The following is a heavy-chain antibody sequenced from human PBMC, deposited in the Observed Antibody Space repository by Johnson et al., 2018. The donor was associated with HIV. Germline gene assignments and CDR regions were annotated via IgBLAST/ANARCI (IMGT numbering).Heavy chain of an antibody. CDR1: GFTFNNAW. CDR3: TTDPIAAAGADACDI. D-gene: IGHD6-13*01. V-gene: IGHV3-15*01. CDR2: IKSKSDGGTS. J-gene: IGHJ3*02. Sequence: VQLVESGGGLVKPGGSLRLSCAASGFTFNNAWMSWVRQAPGKGLEWVGRIKSKSDGGTSDYAAPVKARFTISRDDSKNTLYLQMNSLKTEDTAGYYCTTDPIAAAGADACDIWGQGTVVTVSS.